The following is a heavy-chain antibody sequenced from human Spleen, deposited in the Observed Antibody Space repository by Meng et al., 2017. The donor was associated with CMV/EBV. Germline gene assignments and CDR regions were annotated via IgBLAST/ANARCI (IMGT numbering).Heavy chain of an antibody. CDR1: GFTFSSYE. V-gene: IGHV3-48*03. J-gene: IGHJ6*02. CDR3: ARRGWYHGMDV. Sequence: GGSLRLSCAASGFTFSSYEMNWVRQAPGKGLEWVSYISSSGSTIYYADSVKGRFTISRDNAKNSLYLQMNSLRAEDTALYYCARRGWYHGMDVWGRGTTVTVSS. CDR2: ISSSGSTI. D-gene: IGHD2-15*01.